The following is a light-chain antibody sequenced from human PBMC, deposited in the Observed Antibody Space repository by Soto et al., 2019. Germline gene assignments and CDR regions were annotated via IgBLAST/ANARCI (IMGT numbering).Light chain of an antibody. Sequence: EIVLTQSPATLSLSPGERATLSCRASQSVSSYLAWYQQKPGQAPRLLIYDASNRSTGIPARFSGSGSGTNITLTINNIAPEYCAVYYYRQRGNWPEYTFGQGTKLEIK. CDR2: DAS. V-gene: IGKV3-11*01. J-gene: IGKJ2*01. CDR1: QSVSSY. CDR3: RQRGNWPEYT.